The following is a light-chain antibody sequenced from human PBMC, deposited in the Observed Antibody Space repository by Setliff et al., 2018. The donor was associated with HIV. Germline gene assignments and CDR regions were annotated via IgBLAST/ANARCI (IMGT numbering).Light chain of an antibody. V-gene: IGLV2-14*01. Sequence: QSVLTQPASVSGSPGQSITISCTGTSSDVGGYNYVSWYQQHPGKAPKLMIYEVSNRPSGVSNRFSGSKSAYTASLTISGLQAEDEADYYCCSYAGNYTAHYVFGTGTKVTVL. J-gene: IGLJ1*01. CDR3: CSYAGNYTAHYV. CDR1: SSDVGGYNY. CDR2: EVS.